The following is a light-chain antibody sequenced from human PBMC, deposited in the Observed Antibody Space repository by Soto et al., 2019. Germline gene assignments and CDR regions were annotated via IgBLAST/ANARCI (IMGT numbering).Light chain of an antibody. CDR2: GSS. CDR3: QQYNNWPPYT. J-gene: IGKJ2*01. Sequence: EVVMTQSPATLSVSPGGRATLSCRASQSVSSDLAWYQQKPGQAPRLLIYGSSTRATGVPDRFTGSGSGTEFTLTISSLQSEDCALYYCQQYNNWPPYTFGQGTKVDI. CDR1: QSVSSD. V-gene: IGKV3-15*01.